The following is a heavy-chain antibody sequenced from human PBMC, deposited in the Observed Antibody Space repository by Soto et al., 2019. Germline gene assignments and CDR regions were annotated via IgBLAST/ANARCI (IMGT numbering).Heavy chain of an antibody. J-gene: IGHJ6*03. CDR1: GFAFSSYA. CDR2: ISGSGGST. D-gene: IGHD6-19*01. CDR3: AKSPVAGYYYYMDV. Sequence: GGSLRLSCAASGFAFSSYAMSWVRQAPGKGLEWVSAISGSGGSTYHADSVKGRFTISRDNSKHTLYLHMNSLRVEDTALYYCAKSPVAGYYYYMDVWGKGTTVTVSS. V-gene: IGHV3-23*01.